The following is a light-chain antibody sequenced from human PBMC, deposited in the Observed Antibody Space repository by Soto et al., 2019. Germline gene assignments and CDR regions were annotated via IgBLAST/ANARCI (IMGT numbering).Light chain of an antibody. CDR2: EVS. CDR1: SSDVGGYNY. CDR3: SSYAGGNSKDVV. J-gene: IGLJ2*01. Sequence: QSALTQPPSASGSPGQSVTISCTGTSSDVGGYNYVSWYQQHPGKAPKLMIFEVSKPPAGVADRFSGSKSGNTASLTVSGLQAEDEVDYYCSSYAGGNSKDVVFGAGSRCTVL. V-gene: IGLV2-8*01.